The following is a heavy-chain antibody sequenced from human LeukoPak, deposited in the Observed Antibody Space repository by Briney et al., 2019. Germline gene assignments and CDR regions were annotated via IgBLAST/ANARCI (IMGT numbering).Heavy chain of an antibody. V-gene: IGHV3-23*01. CDR2: ISGSGGST. D-gene: IGHD3-9*01. CDR1: GFTFSSYA. Sequence: GGSLRLSCAASGFTFSSYAMSWVRQAPGKGLEWVSDISGSGGSTYYAGSVKGRFTISRDNSKNTLYLQMNSLRAEDTAVYYCAKDAQITYYDILTGYYYFDYWGPGTLVTVSS. J-gene: IGHJ4*02. CDR3: AKDAQITYYDILTGYYYFDY.